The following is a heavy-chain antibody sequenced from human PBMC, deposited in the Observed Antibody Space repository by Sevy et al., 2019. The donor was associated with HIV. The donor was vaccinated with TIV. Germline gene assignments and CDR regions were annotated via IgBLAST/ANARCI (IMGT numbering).Heavy chain of an antibody. CDR3: AKMEGQLVSEYYFDY. V-gene: IGHV3-30*18. D-gene: IGHD6-13*01. J-gene: IGHJ4*02. Sequence: GGSLRLSCAASGFTFSRYGMHWVRQAPGKGLEWVAIISSDGSSKDYADSVKGRFTISRDNSRNTLSLQLNSLRAEDAAVYYCAKMEGQLVSEYYFDYWGQGILVTVSS. CDR2: ISSDGSSK. CDR1: GFTFSRYG.